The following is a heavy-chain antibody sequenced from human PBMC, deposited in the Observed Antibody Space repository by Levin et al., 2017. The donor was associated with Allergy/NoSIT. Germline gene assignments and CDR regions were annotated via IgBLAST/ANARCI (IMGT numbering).Heavy chain of an antibody. D-gene: IGHD6-19*01. J-gene: IGHJ4*02. CDR3: ARDVGAVAGYFDY. CDR1: GFTFSSYA. Sequence: GESLKISCAASGFTFSSYAMHWVRQAPGKGLEWVAVISYDGSNKYYADSVKGRFTISRDNSKNTLYLQMNSLRAEDTAVYYCARDVGAVAGYFDYWGQGTLVTVSS. V-gene: IGHV3-30-3*01. CDR2: ISYDGSNK.